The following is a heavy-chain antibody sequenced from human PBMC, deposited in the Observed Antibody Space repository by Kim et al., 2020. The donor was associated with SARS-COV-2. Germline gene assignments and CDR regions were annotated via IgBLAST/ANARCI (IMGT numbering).Heavy chain of an antibody. CDR2: ITPIFGTA. V-gene: IGHV1-69*13. CDR3: AREDIVLVPAAKGQYYYYGMDV. CDR1: GGTFSSYA. J-gene: IGHJ6*02. D-gene: IGHD2-2*01. Sequence: SVKVSCKASGGTFSSYAINWVRQAPGQGLEWMGGITPIFGTANYAQKFQGRVTITADESTSTAYMELSSLRSEDTAVYYCAREDIVLVPAAKGQYYYYGMDVWGQGTTVTVSS.